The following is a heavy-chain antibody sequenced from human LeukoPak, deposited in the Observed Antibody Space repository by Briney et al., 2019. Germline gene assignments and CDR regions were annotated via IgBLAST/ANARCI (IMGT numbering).Heavy chain of an antibody. J-gene: IGHJ4*02. CDR3: AKLYNDYGDENFDY. V-gene: IGHV3-23*01. CDR2: ISGGGGST. D-gene: IGHD4-17*01. CDR1: GFTFSSYV. Sequence: PGGSLGLSCAASGFTFSSYVMSWVRQAPGKGLEWVSAISGGGGSTYYADSVKGRFTISRDTSKNTLYLQMNSLRAEDTAVYHCAKLYNDYGDENFDYWGQGTLVTVSS.